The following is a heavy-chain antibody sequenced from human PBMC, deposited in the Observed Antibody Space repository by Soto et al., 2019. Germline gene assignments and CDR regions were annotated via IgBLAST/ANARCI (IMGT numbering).Heavy chain of an antibody. J-gene: IGHJ6*02. CDR3: ARVDPTYCISTSCYMIGGMDV. CDR2: IYYSGST. V-gene: IGHV4-31*03. CDR1: GGSISSGGYY. Sequence: QVQLQESGPGLVKPSQTLSLTCTVSGGSISSGGYYWSWIRQHPGKGLEWIGYIYYSGSTYYNPSLKSRVTISVDTSKNQFSLKLSSVTAADTAVYYCARVDPTYCISTSCYMIGGMDVWGQGTTVTVSS. D-gene: IGHD2-2*02.